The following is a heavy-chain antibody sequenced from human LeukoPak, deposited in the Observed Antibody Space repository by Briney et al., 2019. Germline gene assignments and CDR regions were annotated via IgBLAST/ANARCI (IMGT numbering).Heavy chain of an antibody. CDR2: ISPSDGIT. Sequence: ASVKVSCKASGYSFTSYKMHWVRQAPGQGLEWMGIISPSDGITRYEQKFQGRVTMTRDTSTSTVYMGLSSLRSEDTAVYYCARDTGSYSVLYWGQGALVTVSS. D-gene: IGHD1-26*01. CDR3: ARDTGSYSVLY. CDR1: GYSFTSYK. V-gene: IGHV1-46*01. J-gene: IGHJ4*02.